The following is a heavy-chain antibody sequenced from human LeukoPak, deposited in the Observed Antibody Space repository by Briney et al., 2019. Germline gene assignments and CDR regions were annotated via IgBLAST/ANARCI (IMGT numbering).Heavy chain of an antibody. CDR3: ARAASWHNANFDY. J-gene: IGHJ4*02. V-gene: IGHV4-31*03. D-gene: IGHD1/OR15-1a*01. CDR1: LGSIRSGGYY. CDR2: IYYSGST. Sequence: SQTLSLTSTVPLGSIRSGGYYWSWIRQHPGKCLECIGYIYYSGSTYYNPSLKSRVTITVDTSKNQFSLKLSSVTAADTAVYYCARAASWHNANFDYWGQGTLVTVSS.